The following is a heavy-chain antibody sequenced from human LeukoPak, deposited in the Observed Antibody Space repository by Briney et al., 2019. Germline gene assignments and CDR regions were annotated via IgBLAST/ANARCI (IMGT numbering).Heavy chain of an antibody. Sequence: GEPLRLSCAASGFTLSNYWMSGVRHPPPKGLEWVANIKQDGSEKYYVDSVKGRFTISRNNAKNSPYLQMNSLRAEDTAVYYCARDRTPGDWGQGTLVTVSS. D-gene: IGHD1/OR15-1a*01. CDR3: ARDRTPGD. V-gene: IGHV3-7*01. CDR2: IKQDGSEK. J-gene: IGHJ4*02. CDR1: GFTLSNYW.